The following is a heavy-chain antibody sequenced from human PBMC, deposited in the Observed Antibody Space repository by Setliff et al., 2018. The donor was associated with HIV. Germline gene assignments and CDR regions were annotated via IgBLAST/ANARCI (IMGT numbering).Heavy chain of an antibody. J-gene: IGHJ6*03. CDR1: GYTFTSYG. D-gene: IGHD3-10*01. V-gene: IGHV1-18*01. CDR2: ISAYNGNT. Sequence: SVKVSCKASGYTFTSYGISWVRQAPGQGLEWMGWISAYNGNTNYAQKLQGRVAMTTDTSTSTAYMELRSLRSDDTAVYYCARDREYYYYMDVWGKGTTVTVSS. CDR3: ARDREYYYYMDV.